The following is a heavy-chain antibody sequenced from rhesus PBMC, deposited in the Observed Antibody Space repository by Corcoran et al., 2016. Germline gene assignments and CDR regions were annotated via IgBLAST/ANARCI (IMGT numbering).Heavy chain of an antibody. Sequence: QVQLQESGPGLVKPSETLSLTCAVSGGSISSNYWIWIRQPPGKGLEWIGYIYGSSGGTYYNPSLKSRVIISPDTSKNQFSLKLSSVTAADTAVYYCARVARYSTLLDSWGQGVVVTVSS. CDR3: ARVARYSTLLDS. D-gene: IGHD4-23*01. CDR2: IYGSSGGT. CDR1: GGSISSNY. V-gene: IGHV4-160*01. J-gene: IGHJ6*01.